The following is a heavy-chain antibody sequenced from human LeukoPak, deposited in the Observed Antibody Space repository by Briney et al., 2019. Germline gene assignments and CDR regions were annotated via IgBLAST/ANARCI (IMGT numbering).Heavy chain of an antibody. CDR2: IIPIFGTA. Sequence: SVKVSCKASGYTLISYAISWVRQAPGQGLEWMGGIIPIFGTANYAQKFQGRVTITADESTSTAYMELSSLRSEDTAVYYCAREASSGSYYNDAFDIWGQGTMVTVSS. CDR3: AREASSGSYYNDAFDI. CDR1: GYTLISYA. J-gene: IGHJ3*02. D-gene: IGHD3-10*01. V-gene: IGHV1-69*13.